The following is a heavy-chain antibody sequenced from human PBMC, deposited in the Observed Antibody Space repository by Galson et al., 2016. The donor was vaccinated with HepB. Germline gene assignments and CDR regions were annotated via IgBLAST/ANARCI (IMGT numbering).Heavy chain of an antibody. D-gene: IGHD6-19*01. J-gene: IGHJ4*02. CDR2: INPDGSEK. Sequence: SLRLSCAASGFTFSSSWMNWVRQTPGKGLEWVANINPDGSEKRYVESVRGRFTISRDNAENSLYLQMNSLTAEDTAVYFRAGWGASGNFWGQGILVTVSS. CDR1: GFTFSSSW. CDR3: AGWGASGNF. V-gene: IGHV3-7*03.